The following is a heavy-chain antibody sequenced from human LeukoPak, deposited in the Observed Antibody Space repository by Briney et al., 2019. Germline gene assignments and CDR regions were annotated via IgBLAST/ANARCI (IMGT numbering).Heavy chain of an antibody. CDR1: EYTLTELH. Sequence: ASVKVSCRVPEYTLTELHMYWVRQAPGKGLEWMGGFGPDHTESIYAQKFQGRVTMTEDATTDTAYMELRNLKSDDTAVYFCAADRKIVGTTSAYIYWGQRTLVTVSS. D-gene: IGHD1-26*01. CDR3: AADRKIVGTTSAYIY. CDR2: FGPDHTES. V-gene: IGHV1-24*01. J-gene: IGHJ4*02.